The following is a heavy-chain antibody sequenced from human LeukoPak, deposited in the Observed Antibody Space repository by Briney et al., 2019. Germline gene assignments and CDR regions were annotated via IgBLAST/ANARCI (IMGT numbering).Heavy chain of an antibody. D-gene: IGHD1-26*01. CDR3: AKDWSCDY. CDR1: GFTFSNSA. Sequence: PGGSLRLSCAASGFTFSNSAMTWVRQAPGKGLEWVSAISDSGGKTHYADSVNGRFTIPRDNSKNTLYLQMNSLRVEDTAIYYCAKDWSCDYWGQGTLITVSS. CDR2: ISDSGGKT. V-gene: IGHV3-23*01. J-gene: IGHJ4*02.